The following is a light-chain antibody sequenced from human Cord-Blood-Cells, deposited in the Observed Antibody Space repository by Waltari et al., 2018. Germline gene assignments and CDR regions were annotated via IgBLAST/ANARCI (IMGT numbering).Light chain of an antibody. J-gene: IGLJ3*02. V-gene: IGLV1-44*01. CDR2: SNK. CDR1: SSNIGSNT. Sequence: QSVLTQPPSASGTPGQRVTISCSGSSSNIGSNTVNWYQQLPVTAPKLLIYSNKQRPSGVPDRFSGSESGTSASLAISGLQSEDEADYYCAAWDDSLNGPVFGGGTKLTVL. CDR3: AAWDDSLNGPV.